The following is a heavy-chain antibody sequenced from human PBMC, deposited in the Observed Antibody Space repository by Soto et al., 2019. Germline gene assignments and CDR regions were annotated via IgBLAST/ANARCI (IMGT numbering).Heavy chain of an antibody. J-gene: IGHJ6*02. CDR3: ARWASMAEYFYYGMDV. CDR2: IYYSGRT. V-gene: IGHV4-61*01. D-gene: IGHD3-10*01. CDR1: GGSVKSVNYY. Sequence: QVQLQESGPGLVKPSETLSLTCTVSGGSVKSVNYYWSWIRQPPGRGLEYIGYIYYSGRTNYNPSIKSRVTISVDTTKNQFSLKLSSVTAADTAVYYCARWASMAEYFYYGMDVWGQGTTVTVSS.